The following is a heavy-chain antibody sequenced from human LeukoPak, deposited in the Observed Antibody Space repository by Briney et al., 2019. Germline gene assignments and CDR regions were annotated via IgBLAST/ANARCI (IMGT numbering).Heavy chain of an antibody. J-gene: IGHJ4*02. CDR1: GFTVSSNF. CDR3: ARDDRIGAAGTFDY. D-gene: IGHD6-13*01. Sequence: GGSLRLSCAASGFTVSSNFMSWVRQAPGKGLEWVSIIYSGGTTYYVDSVKGRFTISRDNSKNTLYLQMNSLRAEDTAVYYCARDDRIGAAGTFDYWGQGTLVTVSS. V-gene: IGHV3-53*01. CDR2: IYSGGTT.